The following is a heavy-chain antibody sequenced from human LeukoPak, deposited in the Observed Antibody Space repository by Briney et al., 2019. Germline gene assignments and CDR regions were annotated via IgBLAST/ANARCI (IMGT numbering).Heavy chain of an antibody. Sequence: GAPVKLSCKASGYTFTSFGISWVRQAPGHRLGWRGWISAYNGNTNEARKLQGRVTMTTDTSKSTAYMELRSLRSDDTAVYYCARDGPPSIAALCVWGKGTTVTVSS. CDR3: ARDGPPSIAALCV. V-gene: IGHV1-18*01. CDR1: GYTFTSFG. CDR2: ISAYNGNT. J-gene: IGHJ6*04. D-gene: IGHD6-6*01.